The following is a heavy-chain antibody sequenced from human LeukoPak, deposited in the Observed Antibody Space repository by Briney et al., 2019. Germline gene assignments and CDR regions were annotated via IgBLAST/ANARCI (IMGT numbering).Heavy chain of an antibody. CDR3: ARPAEYCSSTSCYSGDFDY. CDR1: GFTFSSYW. J-gene: IGHJ4*02. D-gene: IGHD2-2*01. V-gene: IGHV3-74*01. CDR2: INTDGSST. Sequence: GGSLRLSCAASGFTFSSYWMHWVRQAPGKGLVWVSRINTDGSSTSYADSVKGRFTISRDYAKNTLYLQMNSLRAEDTAVYYCARPAEYCSSTSCYSGDFDYWGQGTLVTVSS.